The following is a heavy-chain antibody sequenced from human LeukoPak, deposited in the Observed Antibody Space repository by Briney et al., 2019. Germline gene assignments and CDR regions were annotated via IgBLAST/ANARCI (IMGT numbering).Heavy chain of an antibody. CDR3: ARHFLPHASTWYQPSFFDY. J-gene: IGHJ4*02. Sequence: SETLSLTCAVYGGSFSGYYWSWIRQPPGKGLEWIGEINHSGSTNYNPSLKSRVTISVDTSKNQFSLKLSSVTAADTAVYYCARHFLPHASTWYQPSFFDYWGQGTLVTAPS. CDR2: INHSGST. CDR1: GGSFSGYY. D-gene: IGHD6-13*01. V-gene: IGHV4-34*01.